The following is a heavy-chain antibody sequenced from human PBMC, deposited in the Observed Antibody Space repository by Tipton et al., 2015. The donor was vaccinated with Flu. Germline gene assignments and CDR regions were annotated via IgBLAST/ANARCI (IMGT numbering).Heavy chain of an antibody. J-gene: IGHJ5*02. CDR3: ARIQGGYYGSESYDT. CDR1: GGSISSYY. D-gene: IGHD3-10*01. V-gene: IGHV4-59*07. CDR2: VFYTGST. Sequence: TLSLTCSVSGGSISSYYWSWIRQPPGKGLEWIGYVFYTGSTDYNPSLKSRVTISVDTSKNQFSLELISVTAADTAVHYCARIQGGYYGSESYDTWGQGMLVTVSS.